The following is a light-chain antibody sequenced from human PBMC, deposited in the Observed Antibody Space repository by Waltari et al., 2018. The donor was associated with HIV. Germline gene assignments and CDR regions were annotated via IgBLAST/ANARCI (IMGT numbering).Light chain of an antibody. CDR1: SSNIGAGYA. J-gene: IGLJ3*02. Sequence: QSVLTQPPSVSGAPGQRVTISCTGSSSNIGAGYAVHWYQQLPGTTPKLLVYGNSNRPSGVPDRFSGSKSATSASLAITGLQAEDEADYYCQSYDNSLSAWVFGGGTKLTVL. V-gene: IGLV1-40*01. CDR3: QSYDNSLSAWV. CDR2: GNS.